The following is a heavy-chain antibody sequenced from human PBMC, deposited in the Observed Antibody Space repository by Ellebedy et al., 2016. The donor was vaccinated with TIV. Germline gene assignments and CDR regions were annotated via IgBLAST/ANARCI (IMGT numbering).Heavy chain of an antibody. CDR1: GGTFSSDG. CDR2: IIPKFGTA. V-gene: IGHV1-69*13. CDR3: ARGSYSGSRDWYHYGMDV. J-gene: IGHJ6*02. Sequence: AASVKVSCKAPGGTFSSDGISWVRQAPGQGLEWMGGIIPKFGTANYIQKFQGRVKVTADASTSTVYMELSSLRSEDTAVYYCARGSYSGSRDWYHYGMDVWGQGTTVTVSS. D-gene: IGHD1-26*01.